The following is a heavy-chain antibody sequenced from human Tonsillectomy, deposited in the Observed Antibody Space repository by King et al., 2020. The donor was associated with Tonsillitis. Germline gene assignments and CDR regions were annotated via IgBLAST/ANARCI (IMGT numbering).Heavy chain of an antibody. D-gene: IGHD6-19*01. CDR2: ISDNGGST. CDR1: GFTFSSYA. V-gene: IGHV3-23*01. Sequence: VQLLESGGDLVQPGGSLRLSCAASGFTFSSYAMNWVRQAPGKGLEWVSGISDNGGSTYYSDSVKGRFTISRDNSKNTLYMQMNSLRAEDTPVYYCANPPRYSSGWSDWYFDLWGRGTLVTVSS. CDR3: ANPPRYSSGWSDWYFDL. J-gene: IGHJ2*01.